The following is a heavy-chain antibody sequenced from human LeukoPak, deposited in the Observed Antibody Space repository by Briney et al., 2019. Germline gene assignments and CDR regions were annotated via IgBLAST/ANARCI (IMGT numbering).Heavy chain of an antibody. Sequence: PSETLSLTCAVYGGSFSGYYWSWIRQPPGKGLEWIGEINHSGSTNYNPSLKSRVTISVDTSKNQFSLKLSSVTAADTAVYYCARVAQLWPPRHFDYWGQGTLVTVSS. CDR2: INHSGST. CDR3: ARVAQLWPPRHFDY. J-gene: IGHJ4*02. CDR1: GGSFSGYY. D-gene: IGHD5-18*01. V-gene: IGHV4-34*01.